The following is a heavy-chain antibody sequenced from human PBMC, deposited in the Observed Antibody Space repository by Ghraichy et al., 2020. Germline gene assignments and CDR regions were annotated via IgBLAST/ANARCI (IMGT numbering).Heavy chain of an antibody. V-gene: IGHV1-8*03. Sequence: ASVKVSCKASGYTFTSYDINWVRQATGQGLEWMGWMNPNSGNTGYAQKFQGRVTITRNTSISTAYMELSSLRSEDTAVYYCARGLRGSNGYYYGMDVWGQGTTVTVSS. D-gene: IGHD2-15*01. J-gene: IGHJ6*02. CDR3: ARGLRGSNGYYYGMDV. CDR1: GYTFTSYD. CDR2: MNPNSGNT.